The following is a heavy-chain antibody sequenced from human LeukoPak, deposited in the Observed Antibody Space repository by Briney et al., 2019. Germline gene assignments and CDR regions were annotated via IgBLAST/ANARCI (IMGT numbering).Heavy chain of an antibody. CDR3: ARGWSIAARFDN. CDR2: IYYSGST. V-gene: IGHV4-39*01. J-gene: IGHJ4*02. Sequence: SETLSLTCTVSGGTISSSSYCWGWIRQPPGKGLEWIGSIYYSGSTYYNPSLKSRVTISIDTSKNQFSLKLSSVTAADTPVYCSARGWSIAARFDNWGQGTLVTVSS. CDR1: GGTISSSSYC. D-gene: IGHD6-6*01.